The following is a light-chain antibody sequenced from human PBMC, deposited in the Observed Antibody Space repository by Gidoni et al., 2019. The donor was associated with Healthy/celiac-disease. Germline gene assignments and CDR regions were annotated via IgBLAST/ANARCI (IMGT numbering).Light chain of an antibody. V-gene: IGKV3-11*01. CDR2: DAS. CDR3: QQRSNWPPT. CDR1: QRVSSY. J-gene: IGKJ4*01. Sequence: EIVLTQSPATLFLSTGESATLSCSASQRVSSYFACYQQKPGQAPRLLIYDASNSATGIPAWFSGSGASTDFTPTISSREPDDFAVYYCQQRSNWPPTFGGGTKVEIK.